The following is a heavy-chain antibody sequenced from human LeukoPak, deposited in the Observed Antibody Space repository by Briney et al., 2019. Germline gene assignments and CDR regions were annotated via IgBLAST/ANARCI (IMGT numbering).Heavy chain of an antibody. CDR2: IIPIFGTA. CDR3: ARDAIGYCSSTSCYTADY. J-gene: IGHJ4*02. V-gene: IGHV1-69*05. CDR1: GGTFSSYA. D-gene: IGHD2-2*02. Sequence: ASVKVSCKASGGTFSSYAISWVRQAPGQGLEWMGGIIPIFGTANYAQKFQGRVTITTDESTSTAYMELSSLRSEDTAVYYCARDAIGYCSSTSCYTADYWGQGTLVTVSS.